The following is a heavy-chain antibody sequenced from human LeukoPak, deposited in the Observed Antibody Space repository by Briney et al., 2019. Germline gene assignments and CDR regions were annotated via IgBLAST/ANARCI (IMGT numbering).Heavy chain of an antibody. CDR2: ISAYNGNT. V-gene: IGHV1-18*01. J-gene: IGHJ5*02. Sequence: ASVKVSCKSSGYTFISYAMHWVRQAPGQRLEWMGWISAYNGNTNYAQKLQGRVTMTTDTSTSTAYMELRSLRSDDTAVYYCARGAGSFDPWGQGTLVTASS. CDR3: ARGAGSFDP. D-gene: IGHD1-26*01. CDR1: GYTFISYA.